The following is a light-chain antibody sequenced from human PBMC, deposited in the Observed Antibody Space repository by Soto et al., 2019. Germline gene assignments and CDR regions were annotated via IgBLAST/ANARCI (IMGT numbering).Light chain of an antibody. CDR3: SSYTSGSTLV. V-gene: IGLV2-14*01. J-gene: IGLJ2*01. CDR2: GVI. Sequence: QSVLTQPASVSGSPGQSITISCTGTNSDVGAYNYVSWYQHHPGKAPKLMIYGVINRPSGVSNRFSGSKSGNTASLTISGLQADDEADYYCSSYTSGSTLVFGGGTQLTVL. CDR1: NSDVGAYNY.